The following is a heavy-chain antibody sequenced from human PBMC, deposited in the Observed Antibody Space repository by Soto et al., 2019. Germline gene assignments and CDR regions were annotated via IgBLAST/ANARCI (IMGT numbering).Heavy chain of an antibody. J-gene: IGHJ4*02. D-gene: IGHD4-17*01. V-gene: IGHV3-23*01. CDR1: GYTFSDYA. CDR2: ISGGGGTT. CDR3: AKDLKTTVVRAYDC. Sequence: EVQLLESGGGLVQPGGSLRLSCAASGYTFSDYAMTWVRQTPGKGLEWVSVISGGGGTTYYAEAVKGRFTISRDNSKNTVYLQMNSLRAEDTALYYCAKDLKTTVVRAYDCWGPGTLVTVSS.